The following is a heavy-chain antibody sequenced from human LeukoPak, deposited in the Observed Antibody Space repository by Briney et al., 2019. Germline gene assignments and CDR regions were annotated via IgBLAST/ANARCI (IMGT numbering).Heavy chain of an antibody. CDR1: GGSNNTFY. CDR3: ARHFMPAAAGCFDY. J-gene: IGHJ4*02. Sequence: PSETLSLTCTVSGGSNNTFYWSWIRQPPGKGLEWLGYIYYSGGTNYNPSFKSRVTISVDTSKNQVSLRLSSVTAVDTAVYYCARHFMPAAAGCFDYWGQGTLVTVSS. V-gene: IGHV4-59*08. CDR2: IYYSGGT. D-gene: IGHD6-13*01.